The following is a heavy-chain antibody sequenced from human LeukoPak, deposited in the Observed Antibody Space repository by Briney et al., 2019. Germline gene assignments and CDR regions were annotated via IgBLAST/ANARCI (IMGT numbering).Heavy chain of an antibody. Sequence: GGPLRLSCAASGFAFDDYTMHWVRQPPGKGLKWVSLISWDGGSSYDGGSTYYADSVKGRFTISRDNSKNSLYLQMNSLTTEDTALYHCAREGATSIYFDYWGQGTLVTVSS. CDR3: AREGATSIYFDY. CDR2: ISWDGGSSYDGGST. CDR1: GFAFDDYT. D-gene: IGHD3-16*01. J-gene: IGHJ4*02. V-gene: IGHV3-43*01.